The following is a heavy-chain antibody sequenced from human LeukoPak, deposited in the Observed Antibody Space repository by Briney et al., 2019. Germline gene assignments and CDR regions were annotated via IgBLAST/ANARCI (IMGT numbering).Heavy chain of an antibody. CDR1: GFSFSYYS. CDR3: ASGGMGVFEN. Sequence: PGGSLRLSCAASGFSFSYYSMHWVRQAPGKGLEWVAIFSYDGSSAYYADSVKGRFTISRDNSKNTLYLQMNRLRAEDTAVYYCASGGMGVFENWGQGTLVTVSS. CDR2: FSYDGSSA. V-gene: IGHV3-30-3*01. J-gene: IGHJ4*02. D-gene: IGHD1-26*01.